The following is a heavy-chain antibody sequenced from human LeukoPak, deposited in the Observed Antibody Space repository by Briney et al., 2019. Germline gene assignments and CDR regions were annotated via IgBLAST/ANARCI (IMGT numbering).Heavy chain of an antibody. V-gene: IGHV3-33*01. CDR1: GFTFSSYG. CDR2: IWYDGSNK. D-gene: IGHD6-19*01. J-gene: IGHJ4*02. CDR3: AREEGLYSSGWFSFDY. Sequence: GGSLRLSCAASGFTFSSYGMHWVRQAPGKGLEWVAVIWYDGSNKYYADSVKGRFTISRDNSKNTLYLQMNSLRAEDTAVHYCAREEGLYSSGWFSFDYWGQGTLVTVSS.